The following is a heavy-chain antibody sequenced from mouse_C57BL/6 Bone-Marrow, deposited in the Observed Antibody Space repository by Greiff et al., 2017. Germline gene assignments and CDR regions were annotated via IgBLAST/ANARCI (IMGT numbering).Heavy chain of an antibody. Sequence: EVMLVESGGELVKPGGSLKLSCAASGFTFSSYGMSWVRQTPDKRLEWVATISSGGSYTYYPDSVKGRFTISRDNAKNTLYLQMSSLKSEDTAMYYCARQRGYDAMDYWGQGTSVTVSS. CDR3: ARQRGYDAMDY. CDR1: GFTFSSYG. CDR2: ISSGGSYT. V-gene: IGHV5-6*02. J-gene: IGHJ4*01.